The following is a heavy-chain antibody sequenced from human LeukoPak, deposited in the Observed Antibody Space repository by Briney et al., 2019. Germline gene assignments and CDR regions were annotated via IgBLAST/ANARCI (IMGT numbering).Heavy chain of an antibody. V-gene: IGHV1-69*13. Sequence: AASVKVSCKASGGTFSSYAISWVRQAPGQGLEWMGGIIPIFGTANYAQKFQGRVTITADESTSTAYMELSSLRSEDTAVYYCARSQGPSLYYYYYGMDVWGQGTTVTVSS. CDR1: GGTFSSYA. J-gene: IGHJ6*02. CDR2: IIPIFGTA. CDR3: ARSQGPSLYYYYYGMDV.